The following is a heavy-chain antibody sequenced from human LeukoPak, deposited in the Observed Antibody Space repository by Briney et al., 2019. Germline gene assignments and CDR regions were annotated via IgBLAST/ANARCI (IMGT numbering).Heavy chain of an antibody. CDR1: GGSISSGSYY. Sequence: SQTLSLTRTVSGGSISSGSYYWTWIRQPAGKGLEWIGRIYTSGSTNYNPSLKSRVTISVDTSKNHFSLKLSSVTAADTAMYYCARKDYYDSSGYSWPGAFDIWGRGTMVTVSS. V-gene: IGHV4-61*02. J-gene: IGHJ3*02. CDR2: IYTSGST. D-gene: IGHD3-22*01. CDR3: ARKDYYDSSGYSWPGAFDI.